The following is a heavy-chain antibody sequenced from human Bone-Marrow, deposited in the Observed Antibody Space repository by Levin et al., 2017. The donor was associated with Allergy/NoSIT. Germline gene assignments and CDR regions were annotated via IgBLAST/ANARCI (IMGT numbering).Heavy chain of an antibody. CDR2: ISSSSSYI. CDR3: ARDIDTAMEQDAFDI. Sequence: KAGGSLRLSCAASGFTFSSYSMNWVRQAPGKGLEWVSSISSSSSYIYYADSVKGRFTISRDNAKNSLYLQMNSLRAEDTAVYYCARDIDTAMEQDAFDIWGQGTMVTVSS. D-gene: IGHD5-18*01. J-gene: IGHJ3*02. V-gene: IGHV3-21*01. CDR1: GFTFSSYS.